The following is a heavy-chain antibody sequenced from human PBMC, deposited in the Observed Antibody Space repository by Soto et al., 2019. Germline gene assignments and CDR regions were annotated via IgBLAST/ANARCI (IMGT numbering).Heavy chain of an antibody. CDR1: GYTFTSYA. J-gene: IGHJ4*02. D-gene: IGHD2-2*01. CDR3: AREQPLPGLVPAASYVYDY. Sequence: GASVKVSCKASGYTFTSYAMHWVRQAPGQRLEWMGWINAGNGNTKYSQKFQGRVTITRDTSASTAYMELSSLRSEDTAVYYCAREQPLPGLVPAASYVYDYWGQGTLVTSPQ. V-gene: IGHV1-3*01. CDR2: INAGNGNT.